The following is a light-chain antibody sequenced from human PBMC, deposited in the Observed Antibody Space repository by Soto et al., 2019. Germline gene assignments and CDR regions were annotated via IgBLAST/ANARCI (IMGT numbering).Light chain of an antibody. Sequence: DIQMTQSPSSLSATVGDRVTITCRASQTIGKYLNWYQQQPGKDPKLLIYDASYLQSAVPSRFSGSESGTDFTLNISDLRPVDFATYYGQQSFSIPFTFGPGTKVYI. CDR3: QQSFSIPFT. J-gene: IGKJ3*01. V-gene: IGKV1-39*01. CDR1: QTIGKY. CDR2: DAS.